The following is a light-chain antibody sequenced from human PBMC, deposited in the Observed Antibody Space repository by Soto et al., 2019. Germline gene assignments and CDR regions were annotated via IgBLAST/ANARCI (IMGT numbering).Light chain of an antibody. J-gene: IGLJ2*01. Sequence: QPVLTQSPSASASLGASVKLTCSLSSGHSSNNIAWHQQQPEKGPRYLMNLNSDGTYSKGDGIPDRFSASSSGAERYLTISSLQSEDEADYYRQTWGTGIVVFGGGTKLTVL. CDR3: QTWGTGIVV. CDR1: SGHSSNN. CDR2: LNSDGTY. V-gene: IGLV4-69*01.